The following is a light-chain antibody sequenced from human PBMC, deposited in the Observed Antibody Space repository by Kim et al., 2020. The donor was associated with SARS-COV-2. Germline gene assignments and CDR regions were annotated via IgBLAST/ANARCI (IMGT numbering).Light chain of an antibody. Sequence: WAPAGRATPSGRASKGVSSNYLSWYQQKPGQAPRLLIYGASSRATGIPDRFSGSGSGTDFTLTNSRMEPEDFAVYYCQQYGNSPLTFGGGTKLEI. V-gene: IGKV3-20*01. CDR1: KGVSSNY. J-gene: IGKJ4*01. CDR3: QQYGNSPLT. CDR2: GAS.